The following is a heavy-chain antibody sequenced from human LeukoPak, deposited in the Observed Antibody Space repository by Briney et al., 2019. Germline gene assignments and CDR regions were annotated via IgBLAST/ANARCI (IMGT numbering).Heavy chain of an antibody. CDR2: IGASSGST. Sequence: GGSLRLSCAVSGFTFSNYAMSWVRLAPGKGLEWVSTIGASSGSTYYADSVKGRFTISRDTSQNTLYLQMYSLRAEDTAVYYCAKGEYSSGWHGYDYWGQGTPVTVSS. CDR3: AKGEYSSGWHGYDY. CDR1: GFTFSNYA. V-gene: IGHV3-23*01. J-gene: IGHJ4*02. D-gene: IGHD6-19*01.